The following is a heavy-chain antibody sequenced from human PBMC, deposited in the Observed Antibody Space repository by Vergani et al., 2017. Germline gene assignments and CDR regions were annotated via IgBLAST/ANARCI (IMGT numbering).Heavy chain of an antibody. CDR3: AKNAGRKRYYFEDYYYMDV. Sequence: EVQLLESGGNLIQPGGSLRLSCGASGFTFSSYAMTWVRLAPGKGLQWVSAISGSGGSTNYADSVKGRFTISRDNSKNTLYLQMNSLRAEDTAVYYCAKNAGRKRYYFEDYYYMDVWGKGTTVTVSS. V-gene: IGHV3-23*01. CDR2: ISGSGGST. CDR1: GFTFSSYA. D-gene: IGHD3-22*01. J-gene: IGHJ6*03.